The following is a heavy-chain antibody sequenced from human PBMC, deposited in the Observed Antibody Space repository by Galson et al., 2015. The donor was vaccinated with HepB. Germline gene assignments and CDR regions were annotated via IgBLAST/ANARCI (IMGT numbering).Heavy chain of an antibody. CDR2: ISGSGGST. CDR1: GFTFSSYA. CDR3: AKGEMIVVVTRMWYYFDY. V-gene: IGHV3-23*01. D-gene: IGHD3-22*01. J-gene: IGHJ4*02. Sequence: SLRLSCAASGFTFSSYAMSWVRQAPGKGLEWVSAISGSGGSTYYADSVKGRFTISRDNSKNTLYLQMNSLRAEDTAVYYCAKGEMIVVVTRMWYYFDYWGQGTLVTVSS.